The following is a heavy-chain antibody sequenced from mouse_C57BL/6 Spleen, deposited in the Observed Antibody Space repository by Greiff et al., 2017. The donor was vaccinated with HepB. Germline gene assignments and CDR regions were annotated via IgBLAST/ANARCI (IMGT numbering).Heavy chain of an antibody. D-gene: IGHD2-4*01. V-gene: IGHV1-15*01. CDR1: GYTFTDYE. J-gene: IGHJ3*01. CDR3: TSIYYDPSWFAY. CDR2: IDPETGGT. Sequence: VKLMESGAELVRPGASVTLSCKASGYTFTDYEMHWVKQTPVHGLEWIGAIDPETGGTAYNQKFKGKAILTADKSSSTAYMELRSLTSEDSAVYYCTSIYYDPSWFAYWGQGTLVTVSA.